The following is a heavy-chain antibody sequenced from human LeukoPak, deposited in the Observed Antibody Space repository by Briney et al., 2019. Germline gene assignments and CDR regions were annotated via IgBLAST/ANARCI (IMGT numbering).Heavy chain of an antibody. V-gene: IGHV4-59*01. CDR3: AREGYDILTGYLYNWFDP. CDR2: IYYSEST. CDR1: GGSISSYY. J-gene: IGHJ5*02. D-gene: IGHD3-9*01. Sequence: PSETLSLTCTVSGGSISSYYWSWIRQPPGKGLEWIGYIYYSESTNYNPSLKSRVTISVDTSKNQFSLKLSSVTAADTAVYYCAREGYDILTGYLYNWFDPWGQGTLVTVSS.